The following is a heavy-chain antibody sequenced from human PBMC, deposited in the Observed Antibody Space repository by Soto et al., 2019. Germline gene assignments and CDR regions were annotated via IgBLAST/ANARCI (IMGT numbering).Heavy chain of an antibody. J-gene: IGHJ4*02. D-gene: IGHD4-4*01. Sequence: QVQLQESGPGLVRPLQTLSLTCNVSNGSISTSDYYWSWIRQTPAKGLEWIGYKHNSGIIDSNPTHKSRLTISLDKPKNQFSLKLTSVTAADTAVYYCAAKTYKNYGEYYWGQGSLVTVSS. CDR1: NGSISTSDYY. V-gene: IGHV4-30-4*01. CDR3: AAKTYKNYGEYY. CDR2: KHNSGII.